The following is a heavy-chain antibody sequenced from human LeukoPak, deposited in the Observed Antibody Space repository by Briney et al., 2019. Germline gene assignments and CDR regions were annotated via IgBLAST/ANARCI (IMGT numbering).Heavy chain of an antibody. CDR3: ARDRSTSRAIVVVRYYYGMDV. CDR1: GYTFTGYY. CDR2: INPNSGGT. J-gene: IGHJ6*02. D-gene: IGHD2-21*01. Sequence: ASVKVSCKASGYTFTGYYMHWVRQAPGQGLEWMGWINPNSGGTNYAQKFQGRVTRTRDTSISTAYMELSRLRSDDTAVYYCARDRSTSRAIVVVRYYYGMDVWGQGTTVTVSS. V-gene: IGHV1-2*02.